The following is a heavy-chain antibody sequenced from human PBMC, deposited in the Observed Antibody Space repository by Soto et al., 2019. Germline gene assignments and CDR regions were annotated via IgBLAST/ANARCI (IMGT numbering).Heavy chain of an antibody. J-gene: IGHJ5*02. CDR1: GYTFTGYY. Sequence: ASVKVSCKASGYTFTGYYMHWVRQAPGQGLEWMGWINPNSGGTNYAQKFQGWVTMTRDTSISTAYMELSRLRSDDTAVYYCARGYHMVRGVYWFDPWGQGTLVTVSS. V-gene: IGHV1-2*04. CDR3: ARGYHMVRGVYWFDP. D-gene: IGHD3-10*01. CDR2: INPNSGGT.